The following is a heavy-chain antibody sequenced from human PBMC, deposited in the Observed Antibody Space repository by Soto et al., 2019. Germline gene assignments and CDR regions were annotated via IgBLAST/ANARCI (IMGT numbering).Heavy chain of an antibody. CDR3: AARGGGDVAGYYFDY. Sequence: QVQLQESGPGLVKPSETLSLTCTVSGGSISSYYWSWIRQPAGKGLEWIGRIYTSGSTNYNPSLRSRVTVSVDTPKNRFSLKLSSVTAAATAVDYCAARGGGDVAGYYFDYWGQGTLVSVSS. CDR1: GGSISSYY. V-gene: IGHV4-4*07. D-gene: IGHD3-16*01. J-gene: IGHJ4*02. CDR2: IYTSGST.